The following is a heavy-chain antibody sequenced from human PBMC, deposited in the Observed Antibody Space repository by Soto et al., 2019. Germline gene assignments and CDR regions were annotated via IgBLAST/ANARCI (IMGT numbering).Heavy chain of an antibody. CDR2: ISGSGGST. J-gene: IGHJ3*02. V-gene: IGHV3-23*01. CDR1: GFTFSSYA. CDR3: AKDGLTIAVAGQDAFDI. D-gene: IGHD6-19*01. Sequence: EVQLLESGGGLVQPGGSLRLSCAASGFTFSSYAMSWVRQAPGKGLEWVSAISGSGGSTYYADSVKGRFTISRDNSKNTLYLQMNSLRAEDTAVYYCAKDGLTIAVAGQDAFDIWGQGTMVTVSS.